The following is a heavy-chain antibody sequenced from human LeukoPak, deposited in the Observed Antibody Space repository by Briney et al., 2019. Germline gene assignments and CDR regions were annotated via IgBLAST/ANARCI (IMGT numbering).Heavy chain of an antibody. CDR2: ISWNSDNI. CDR1: GFTFDDYA. J-gene: IGHJ6*03. V-gene: IGHV3-9*01. D-gene: IGHD5-18*01. CDR3: AKDQKRGYSYGYLLYHYYMDV. Sequence: PGGSLRLSCAASGFTFDDYAMHWVRQAPGKGLEWVSSISWNSDNIDYADSAKGRFTISRDNAKNSLYLQMNSLRAEDTAVYYCAKDQKRGYSYGYLLYHYYMDVWGKGTTVTISS.